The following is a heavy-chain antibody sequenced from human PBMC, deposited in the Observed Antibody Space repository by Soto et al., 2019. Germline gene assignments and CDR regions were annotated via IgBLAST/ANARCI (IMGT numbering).Heavy chain of an antibody. CDR1: GGTFSSYA. CDR2: IIPIFGTA. V-gene: IGHV1-69*13. Sequence: SVKVSCKASGGTFSSYAISWVRQAPGQGLEWMGGIIPIFGTANYAQKFQGRVTITADESTTTAYMELSSLRSDDTAVYYCAKDGGREGYFGNWFDPWGQGTLVTVSS. D-gene: IGHD2-15*01. J-gene: IGHJ5*02. CDR3: AKDGGREGYFGNWFDP.